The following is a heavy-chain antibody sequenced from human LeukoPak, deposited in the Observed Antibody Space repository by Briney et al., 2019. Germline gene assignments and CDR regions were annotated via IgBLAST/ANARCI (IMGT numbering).Heavy chain of an antibody. CDR2: IYTSGST. CDR3: ARGWLAFDY. J-gene: IGHJ4*01. CDR1: GGSISSGSYY. Sequence: SETLSLTCTVSGGSISSGSYYWSWIRQPAGKGLEWIGRIYTSGSTNYNPSLKSRVTISVDTSKNQFSLKLSSVTAADTAVYYCARGWLAFDYWGHGTLVTVSS. V-gene: IGHV4-61*02. D-gene: IGHD6-19*01.